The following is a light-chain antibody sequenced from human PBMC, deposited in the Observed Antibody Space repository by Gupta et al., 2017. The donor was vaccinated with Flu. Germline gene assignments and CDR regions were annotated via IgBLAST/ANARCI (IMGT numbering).Light chain of an antibody. CDR2: DVS. CDR3: SSYTSSSALV. CDR1: SSDIGDYSY. Sequence: QSALTQPASVSVSPGQSITISCTGTSSDIGDYSYVSWYQQHPGKAPKLMIYDVSYRPSGVSNRFSGSKSGNTASLTISGLQAGDEADYYCSSYTSSSALVFGGGTRLTVL. J-gene: IGLJ3*02. V-gene: IGLV2-14*01.